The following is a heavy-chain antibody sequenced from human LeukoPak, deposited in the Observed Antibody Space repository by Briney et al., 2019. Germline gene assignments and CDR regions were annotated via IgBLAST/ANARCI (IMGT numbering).Heavy chain of an antibody. Sequence: SETLSLTCAVSGNSISSGYYCGWIQQPPEKGLGWIGINYNRGSTYYNPSFKSRVTISRDTSKNDFSLKLRSVTAADTAMYYCARHKHDYDSSGNPFDNWGQGTLVTVSS. V-gene: IGHV4-38-2*01. J-gene: IGHJ4*02. CDR3: ARHKHDYDSSGNPFDN. CDR2: NYNRGST. D-gene: IGHD3-22*01. CDR1: GNSISSGYY.